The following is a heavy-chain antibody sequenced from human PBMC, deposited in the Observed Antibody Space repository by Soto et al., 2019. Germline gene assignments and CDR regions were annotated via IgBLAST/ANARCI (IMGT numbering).Heavy chain of an antibody. CDR1: GFTFSSYA. V-gene: IGHV3-23*01. Sequence: HPGGSLRLSCAASGFTFSSYAMSWVRQAPGKGLEWVSAISGSGGSTYYADSVKGRFTISRDNSKNTLYLQMNSLRAEDTAVYYCAKGLRFTELYYYGMDVWGQGTTVTVSS. CDR2: ISGSGGST. D-gene: IGHD1-26*01. CDR3: AKGLRFTELYYYGMDV. J-gene: IGHJ6*02.